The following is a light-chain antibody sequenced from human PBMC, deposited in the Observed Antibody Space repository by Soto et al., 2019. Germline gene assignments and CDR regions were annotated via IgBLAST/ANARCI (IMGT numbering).Light chain of an antibody. J-gene: IGLJ1*01. CDR1: SSDVGGYNY. V-gene: IGLV2-14*01. Sequence: QSVLTQPASVSGSPGQSITISCTGTSSDVGGYNYVSWYQQHPGKAPKLMIYDASNRPSGVSNRFSGSKSGNTASLTIPGPQAEDEADYYCSSYTSSSPYVFGTGTKVTVL. CDR2: DAS. CDR3: SSYTSSSPYV.